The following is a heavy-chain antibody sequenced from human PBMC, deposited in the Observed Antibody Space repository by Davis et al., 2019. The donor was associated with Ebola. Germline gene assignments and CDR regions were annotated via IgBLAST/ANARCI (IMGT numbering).Heavy chain of an antibody. CDR1: GDSISSYY. Sequence: PSETLSLTCTVPGDSISSYYWSWIRQPPGKGLEWIAYIYYTGITNYNPSLKSRLTISIDTSKKQFSLQLNSVTAADTAVYYWAREAFHDRVFDMWGQGTMVTVSS. V-gene: IGHV4-59*01. J-gene: IGHJ3*02. CDR2: IYYTGIT. CDR3: AREAFHDRVFDM. D-gene: IGHD3-22*01.